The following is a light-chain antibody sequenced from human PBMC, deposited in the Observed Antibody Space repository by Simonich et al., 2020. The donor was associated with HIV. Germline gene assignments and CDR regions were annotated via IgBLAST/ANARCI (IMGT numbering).Light chain of an antibody. CDR1: SGHRSHA. CDR2: LNSDGSR. CDR3: QTWGTGIRV. Sequence: QLVLTQSPSASASLGASVKLTCTLSSGHRSHAIAWHQQQPEKGPQYLMNLNSDGSRGKGDGTPDRFSGSSSGAERYFTISSLQSDDEADYYCQTWGTGIRVFGGGTKLPVL. V-gene: IGLV4-69*01. J-gene: IGLJ3*02.